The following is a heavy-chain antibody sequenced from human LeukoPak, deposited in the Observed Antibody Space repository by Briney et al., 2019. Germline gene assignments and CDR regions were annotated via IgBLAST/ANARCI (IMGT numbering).Heavy chain of an antibody. V-gene: IGHV1-8*01. D-gene: IGHD4-17*01. J-gene: IGHJ4*02. Sequence: PNSRNTGYAQKFQGGVTMTRNTSISTAYMELSSLRSEDTAVYYCARGRRGTTVTTRKYYFDYWGQGTLVTVSS. CDR2: PNSRNT. CDR3: ARGRRGTTVTTRKYYFDY.